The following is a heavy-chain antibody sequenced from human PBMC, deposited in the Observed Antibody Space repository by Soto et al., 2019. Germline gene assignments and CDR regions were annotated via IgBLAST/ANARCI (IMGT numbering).Heavy chain of an antibody. V-gene: IGHV4-31*03. CDR2: IYYSGNT. CDR3: ARDRLMATAGTARHYFGLDV. D-gene: IGHD5-18*01. J-gene: IGHJ6*02. Sequence: LSLTCTVSGGSIRSGVYYWSWVRQNPRRGLEWIGNIYYSGNTYYNPSLKSRLTISVDTSKNQFSLNLSSVTAADTAVYYCARDRLMATAGTARHYFGLDVWGQGTTVTVSS. CDR1: GGSIRSGVYY.